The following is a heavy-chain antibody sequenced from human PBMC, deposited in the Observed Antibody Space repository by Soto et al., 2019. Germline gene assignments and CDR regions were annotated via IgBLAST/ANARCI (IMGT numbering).Heavy chain of an antibody. CDR1: GGSVSSGSYY. J-gene: IGHJ4*02. Sequence: SETLSLTCTVSGGSVSSGSYYWSWIRQPPGKGLEWIGYIYYSGSTNYNPSLKSRVTISVDTSKNQFSLKLSSVTAADTAVYYCARGDGVHIAVPGLGDYWGQGSSVIVSS. D-gene: IGHD6-19*01. CDR2: IYYSGST. V-gene: IGHV4-61*01. CDR3: ARGDGVHIAVPGLGDY.